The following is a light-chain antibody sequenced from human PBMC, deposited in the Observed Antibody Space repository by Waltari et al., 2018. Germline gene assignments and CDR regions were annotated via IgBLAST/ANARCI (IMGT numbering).Light chain of an antibody. CDR1: SSNLGSNP. Sequence: QSVLTQPPSASGTPGQRVTISCSGSSSNLGSNPVNWYQQLPGTAPQLLIYSNNQRPSGVPDRFSGSKSGTSASLAISGLQSEDEADYYCAAWDDSLNGLWVFGGGTKLTVL. J-gene: IGLJ3*02. V-gene: IGLV1-44*01. CDR3: AAWDDSLNGLWV. CDR2: SNN.